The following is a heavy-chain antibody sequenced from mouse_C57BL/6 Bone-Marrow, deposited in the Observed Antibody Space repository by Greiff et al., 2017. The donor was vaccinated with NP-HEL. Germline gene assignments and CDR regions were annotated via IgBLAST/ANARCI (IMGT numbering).Heavy chain of an antibody. D-gene: IGHD2-1*01. J-gene: IGHJ4*01. CDR1: GFTFSSYG. CDR2: ISSGGSYT. CDR3: ARRGGGNYYAMDY. V-gene: IGHV5-6*01. Sequence: VQLKQSGGDLVKPGGSLKLSCAASGFTFSSYGMSWVRQTPDKRLEWVATISSGGSYTYYPDSVKGRFTISRDNAKNTLYLQMSSLKSEDTAMYYCARRGGGNYYAMDYWGQGTSVTVSS.